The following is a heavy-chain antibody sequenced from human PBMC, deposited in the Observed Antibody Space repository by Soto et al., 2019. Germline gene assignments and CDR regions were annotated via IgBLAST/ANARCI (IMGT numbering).Heavy chain of an antibody. CDR1: GFTFSRYS. V-gene: IGHV3-48*02. D-gene: IGHD3-22*01. CDR2: ISSSSSSK. J-gene: IGHJ4*02. CDR3: ARENNTYYYDSSGYYAPFDY. Sequence: GGSLRLSXAASGFTFSRYSMNWVRQAPGKGLEWVSYISSSSSSKYYADSVKGRFTISRDNAKKSMYLQMNSLRDEDTAVYYCARENNTYYYDSSGYYAPFDYWGQGTLVTVSS.